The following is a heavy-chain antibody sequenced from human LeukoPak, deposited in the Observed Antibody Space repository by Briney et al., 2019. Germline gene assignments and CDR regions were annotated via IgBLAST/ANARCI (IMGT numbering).Heavy chain of an antibody. V-gene: IGHV5-51*01. Sequence: PGESLKISCKGSGYSFTSYWIGWVRQMPGKGLEWMGIIYPGDSDTRYSPSFQGQVTISADKSISTAYLQWSSLKASDTAMYYCARRGNTAMVNDAFDIWGQGTMVTVSS. CDR3: ARRGNTAMVNDAFDI. J-gene: IGHJ3*02. CDR1: GYSFTSYW. CDR2: IYPGDSDT. D-gene: IGHD5-18*01.